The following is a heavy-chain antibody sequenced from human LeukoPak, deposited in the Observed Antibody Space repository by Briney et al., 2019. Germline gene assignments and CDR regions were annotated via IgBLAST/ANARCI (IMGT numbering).Heavy chain of an antibody. CDR2: ISSSSSYI. D-gene: IGHD6-13*01. CDR1: GFTFSSYS. CDR3: ARATRAGHAFDI. V-gene: IGHV3-21*01. J-gene: IGHJ3*02. Sequence: GGSLRLSCAASGFTFSSYSMNWVRQAPGKGLEWVSSISSSSSYIYYADSVKGRFTISRDNAKNSLYLQMNSLRAEDTAVYYCARATRAGHAFDIWGQGTMVTVSS.